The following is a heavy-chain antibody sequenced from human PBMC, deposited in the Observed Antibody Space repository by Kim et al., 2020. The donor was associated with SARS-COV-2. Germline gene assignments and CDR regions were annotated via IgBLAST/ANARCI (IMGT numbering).Heavy chain of an antibody. CDR3: TRGPF. J-gene: IGHJ4*02. CDR2: NDGTTT. V-gene: IGHV3-74*01. Sequence: NDGTTTPYAASVEGRFTISRNNSKNTLYLQMDGLRADDTGVYYCTRGPFWGQGTLVTVSS.